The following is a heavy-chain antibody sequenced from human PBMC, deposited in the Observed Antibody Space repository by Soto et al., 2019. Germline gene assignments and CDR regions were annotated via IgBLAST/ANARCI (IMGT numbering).Heavy chain of an antibody. V-gene: IGHV3-30*18. J-gene: IGHJ4*02. D-gene: IGHD5-12*01. CDR2: ISYDGGNK. CDR3: AKGHSGYEIFDY. CDR1: GFTFSSYG. Sequence: QVQLVESGGGVVQPGRSLRLSCAASGFTFSSYGMHWGRQAPGKGLEWVAVISYDGGNKYYADSVKGRFTISRDNSKNKLYLQMNSPRVEDTAVYYCAKGHSGYEIFDYWGQGTLVTVSS.